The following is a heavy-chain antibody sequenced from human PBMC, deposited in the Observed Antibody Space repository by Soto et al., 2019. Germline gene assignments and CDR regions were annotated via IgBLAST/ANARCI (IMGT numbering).Heavy chain of an antibody. V-gene: IGHV4-4*02. CDR3: VRQLERGDLPEGFDY. CDR1: GDSITTNHW. D-gene: IGHD1-1*01. J-gene: IGHJ4*02. Sequence: QVQLQESGPGLVKPSDTLSLTCDVSGDSITTNHWWSWVRQSPGKGLELLGEIFHSGLSHYNPSLKSRLTISLDKSKNQFALRLTSVTAADTAVYYCVRQLERGDLPEGFDYWGQGSLATVSS. CDR2: IFHSGLS.